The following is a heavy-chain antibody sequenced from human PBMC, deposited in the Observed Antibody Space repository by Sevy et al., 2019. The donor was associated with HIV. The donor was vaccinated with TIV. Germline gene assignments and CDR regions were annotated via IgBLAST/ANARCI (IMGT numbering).Heavy chain of an antibody. Sequence: GGSLRLSCAASGFTFSSYGMHWVRQAPGKGLEWVAVISYDGSNKYYADSVKGRFTISRDNSKNTLYLQMNSLRAEYTAVYYCANGEYCSSTSCYGGFFDYWGQGTLVTVSS. D-gene: IGHD2-2*01. V-gene: IGHV3-30*18. CDR3: ANGEYCSSTSCYGGFFDY. J-gene: IGHJ4*02. CDR2: ISYDGSNK. CDR1: GFTFSSYG.